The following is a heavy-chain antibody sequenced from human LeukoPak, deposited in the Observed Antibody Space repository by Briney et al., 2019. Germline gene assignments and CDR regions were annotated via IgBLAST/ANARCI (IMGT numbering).Heavy chain of an antibody. CDR2: VYYTGST. CDR1: GGFSSDYY. J-gene: IGHJ6*03. D-gene: IGHD3-3*01. Sequence: PSETLALTCTVSGGFSSDYYWTWIRQPPGKGLEWIGHVYYTGSTNYNPSLKSRVTISVGASMNQSFLKLTSMTAADKAADYCGRQTIFGPLSYMAVWRKGTTVTAPS. V-gene: IGHV4-59*08. CDR3: GRQTIFGPLSYMAV.